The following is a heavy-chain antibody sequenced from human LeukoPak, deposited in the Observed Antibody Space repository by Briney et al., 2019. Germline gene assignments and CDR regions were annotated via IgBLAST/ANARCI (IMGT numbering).Heavy chain of an antibody. CDR2: IWYGGSNK. CDR1: GFTFSSYG. J-gene: IGHJ3*02. V-gene: IGHV3-30*02. Sequence: GGSLRLPCAASGFTFSSYGMHWVRQAPGKEMEWVAVIWYGGSNKYYADSVKGRFTISRDNSKNTLYLQMNSLRAEDTAVYYCAKDRARVYGGNSDAFDIWGQGTMVTVSS. CDR3: AKDRARVYGGNSDAFDI. D-gene: IGHD4-23*01.